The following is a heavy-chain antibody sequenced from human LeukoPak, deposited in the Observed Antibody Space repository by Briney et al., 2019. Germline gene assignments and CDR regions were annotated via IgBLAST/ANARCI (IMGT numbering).Heavy chain of an antibody. V-gene: IGHV3-21*01. Sequence: GGSLRLSCAASGLTFSSYSMNWVRQAPGKGLEWVSSISSSSSYIYYADSVKGRFTISRDNAKNSLYLQMNSLRAEDTAVYYCARDKWTTVTTHWGQGTLVTVSS. D-gene: IGHD4-17*01. J-gene: IGHJ4*02. CDR3: ARDKWTTVTTH. CDR1: GLTFSSYS. CDR2: ISSSSSYI.